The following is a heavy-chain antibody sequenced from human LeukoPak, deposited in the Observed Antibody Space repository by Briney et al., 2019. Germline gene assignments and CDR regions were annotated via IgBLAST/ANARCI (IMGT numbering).Heavy chain of an antibody. CDR3: AKSVSGLIRYGYSFQDS. CDR2: ISANGVST. Sequence: GGSLRLSCAVSGFTISSYAMSWVRQAPGKGLEWVSGISANGVSTYYADSVKGRFTISRDNSKNTLFLHMNSVRAEDTAVYYWAKSVSGLIRYGYSFQDSGGQGTLVTVS. D-gene: IGHD5-24*01. V-gene: IGHV3-23*01. J-gene: IGHJ4*02. CDR1: GFTISSYA.